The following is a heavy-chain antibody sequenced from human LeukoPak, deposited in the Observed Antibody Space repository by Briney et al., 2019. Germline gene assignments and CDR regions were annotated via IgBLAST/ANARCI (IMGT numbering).Heavy chain of an antibody. Sequence: GASVKVSCKASGYTFTSYYMHWVRHAPGQGLEWLGIINPSGGSTSYAQKFQGRVTMTRDISTSTVYMELSSLRSEDTAVYYCARVDDYGDYGVEPSGYWGQGTLVTVSS. J-gene: IGHJ4*02. CDR1: GYTFTSYY. D-gene: IGHD4-17*01. V-gene: IGHV1-46*01. CDR2: INPSGGST. CDR3: ARVDDYGDYGVEPSGY.